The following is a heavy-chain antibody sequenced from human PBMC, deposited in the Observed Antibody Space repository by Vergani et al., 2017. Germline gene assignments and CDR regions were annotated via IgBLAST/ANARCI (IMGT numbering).Heavy chain of an antibody. Sequence: EVHLEESGGGLVQPGGSLRLSCAASGFTFGDYSMAWIRLAPGKGLDWVASINRDGTETFYVDSVKGRFTISRDNAKTTLYLQMNSLRDEDRGVYYCARISGGSAPYLHYWGQGTLVTVAS. J-gene: IGHJ1*01. V-gene: IGHV3-7*01. CDR1: GFTFGDYS. D-gene: IGHD2-15*01. CDR3: ARISGGSAPYLHY. CDR2: INRDGTET.